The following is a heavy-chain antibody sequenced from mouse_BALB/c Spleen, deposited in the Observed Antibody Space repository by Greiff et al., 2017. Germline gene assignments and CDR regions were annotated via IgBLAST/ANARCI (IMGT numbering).Heavy chain of an antibody. V-gene: IGHV5-12-2*01. CDR2: ISNGGGST. D-gene: IGHD2-4*01. Sequence: EVKLMESGGGLVQPGGSLKLSCAASGFTFSSYTMSWVRQTPEKRLEWVAYISNGGGSTYYPDTVKGRFTISRDNAKNTLYLQMSSLKSEDTAMYYCARRADYHWYFDVWGAGTTVTVSS. CDR1: GFTFSSYT. CDR3: ARRADYHWYFDV. J-gene: IGHJ1*01.